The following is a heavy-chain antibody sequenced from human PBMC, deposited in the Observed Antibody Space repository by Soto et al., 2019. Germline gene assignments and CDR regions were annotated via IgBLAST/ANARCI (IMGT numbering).Heavy chain of an antibody. CDR1: GFTFRSYS. CDR2: ISSSSSYI. CDR3: ARDPNSGCFDY. J-gene: IGHJ4*02. V-gene: IGHV3-21*01. Sequence: EVQLVESGGGLVKPGGCLRLSCAASGFTFRSYSMNLVRQAPGQGLEWVSSISSSSSYIYYADSVEGQFTISRDNAKNSRYLQMNSLRAEDTAVYDCARDPNSGCFDYWGQGTLVTVSS. D-gene: IGHD6-19*01.